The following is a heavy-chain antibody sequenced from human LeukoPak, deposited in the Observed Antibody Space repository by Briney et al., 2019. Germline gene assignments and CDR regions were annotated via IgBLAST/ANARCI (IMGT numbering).Heavy chain of an antibody. Sequence: PGGSLRLSCIASGFSFSDYAVHWVRQTPGKGLHWVAVISHDGESKYVADFVRGRFTISRDNSKNTLSLQMNSLRAEDSGVYYCARPPRAVVTYYAGMDVWGQGTTVAVSS. CDR3: ARPPRAVVTYYAGMDV. J-gene: IGHJ6*02. D-gene: IGHD2-21*02. V-gene: IGHV3-30*04. CDR1: GFSFSDYA. CDR2: ISHDGESK.